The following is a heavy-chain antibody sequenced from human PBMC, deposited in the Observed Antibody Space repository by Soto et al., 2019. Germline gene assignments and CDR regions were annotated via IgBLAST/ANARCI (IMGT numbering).Heavy chain of an antibody. V-gene: IGHV3-33*01. Sequence: QVQLVESGGGVVQPGRSLRLSCAASGFTFSSYGMHWVRQAPGKGLEWVAVIWYDGSNKYYADSVKGRFTISRDNSKNTLYLQMNSLRAEDMAVYYCTRTVATSPYNFDYWGQGTLVTVSS. D-gene: IGHD4-17*01. CDR2: IWYDGSNK. J-gene: IGHJ4*02. CDR3: TRTVATSPYNFDY. CDR1: GFTFSSYG.